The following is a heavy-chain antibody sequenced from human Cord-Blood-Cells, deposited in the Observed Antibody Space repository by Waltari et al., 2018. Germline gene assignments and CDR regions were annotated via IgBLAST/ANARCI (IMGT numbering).Heavy chain of an antibody. CDR1: GFTFSNAW. CDR2: IKSKTDGRTT. CDR3: TTLLGRAFDL. J-gene: IGHJ2*01. V-gene: IGHV3-15*01. Sequence: EVQLVESGGGLVKPGGSLRLSCAASGFTFSNAWMIWVRQALGKGRAWVGRIKSKTDGRTTDYAAPVKGRFTISRDDSKNTLYLQMNSLKTEDTAVYYCTTLLGRAFDLWGRGTLVTVSS.